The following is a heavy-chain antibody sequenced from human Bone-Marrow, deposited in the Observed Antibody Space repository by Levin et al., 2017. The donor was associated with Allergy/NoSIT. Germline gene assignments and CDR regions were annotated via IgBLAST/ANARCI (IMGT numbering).Heavy chain of an antibody. CDR2: ISYDGSNK. J-gene: IGHJ4*02. Sequence: GESLKISCAASGFTFSSYAMHWVRQAPGKGLEWVAVISYDGSNKYYADSVKGRFTISRDNSKNTLYLQMNSLRAEDTAVYYCARDGSMVRGVIIIPYYFDYWGQGTLVTVSS. CDR1: GFTFSSYA. V-gene: IGHV3-30-3*01. D-gene: IGHD3-10*01. CDR3: ARDGSMVRGVIIIPYYFDY.